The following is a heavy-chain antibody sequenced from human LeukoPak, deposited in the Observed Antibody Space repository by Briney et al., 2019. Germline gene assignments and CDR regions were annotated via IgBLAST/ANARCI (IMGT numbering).Heavy chain of an antibody. V-gene: IGHV4-59*01. CDR3: ARDYYGSGNFRGFDY. D-gene: IGHD3-10*01. J-gene: IGHJ4*02. Sequence: SETLSLTCTVSGGSIGSYFWSWIRQPPGKGLEWIGYIYYSGSTNYNPSLKSRVTMSVDTSKNQFSLKLSAVTAADTAVYYCARDYYGSGNFRGFDYWGRGTLATVSS. CDR1: GGSIGSYF. CDR2: IYYSGST.